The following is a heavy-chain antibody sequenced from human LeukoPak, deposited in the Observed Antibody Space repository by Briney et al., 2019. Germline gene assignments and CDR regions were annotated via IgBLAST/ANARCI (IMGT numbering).Heavy chain of an antibody. CDR3: AKGFLMGRGVSGFDY. CDR2: INDGGDST. J-gene: IGHJ4*02. D-gene: IGHD3-10*01. Sequence: TGGSVRLSCAASGFTFSSYDMSWVRQAPGKGLEWVSGINDGGDSTYYGDSVKGRFTISRDNSKNTLYLQMNSLRAEDTAVYYCAKGFLMGRGVSGFDYWGQGTLVTVSS. V-gene: IGHV3-23*01. CDR1: GFTFSSYD.